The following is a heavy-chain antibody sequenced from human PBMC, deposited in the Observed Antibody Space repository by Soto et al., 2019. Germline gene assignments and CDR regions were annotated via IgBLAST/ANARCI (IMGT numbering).Heavy chain of an antibody. J-gene: IGHJ3*02. D-gene: IGHD2-21*01. CDR3: ARGAYYCGGDCSDAFDI. Sequence: SQTLSLTCAISGDSVSSNSAAWNWIRQSPSRGLEWLGRTYYRSKWYNDYAVSVKSRITINPDTSRNQFSLQLNSVTPEDTAVYYCARGAYYCGGDCSDAFDIWGQGTMVTVS. CDR2: TYYRSKWYN. CDR1: GDSVSSNSAA. V-gene: IGHV6-1*01.